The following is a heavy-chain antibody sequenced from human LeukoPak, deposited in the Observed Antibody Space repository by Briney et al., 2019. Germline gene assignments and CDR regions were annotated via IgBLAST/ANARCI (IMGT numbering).Heavy chain of an antibody. J-gene: IGHJ4*02. D-gene: IGHD6-19*01. Sequence: KPSETLSLTCTVSGGPISSGDYYWGWIRQPPGKGLEWIGYIYYSGTTYYNPSLKSRVTISVDTSKNQFSLKLSSVTAADTAVYYCARGQWLMNFDYWGQGTLVTVSS. CDR3: ARGQWLMNFDY. CDR2: IYYSGTT. CDR1: GGPISSGDYY. V-gene: IGHV4-30-4*08.